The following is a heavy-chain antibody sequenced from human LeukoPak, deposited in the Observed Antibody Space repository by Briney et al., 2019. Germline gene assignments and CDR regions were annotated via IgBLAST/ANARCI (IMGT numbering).Heavy chain of an antibody. D-gene: IGHD6-13*01. J-gene: IGHJ4*02. CDR2: FDPEDGET. V-gene: IGHV1-24*01. CDR3: ATDHGYSSSWYFW. CDR1: GYTLTELS. Sequence: ASVKVSCKVSGYTLTELSMNWVQQAPGKGLEWIGGFDPEDGETIYAQKFQGRVTMTEDTSTDTAYMELSSLRSEDTAVYYCATDHGYSSSWYFWWGQGTLVTVSS.